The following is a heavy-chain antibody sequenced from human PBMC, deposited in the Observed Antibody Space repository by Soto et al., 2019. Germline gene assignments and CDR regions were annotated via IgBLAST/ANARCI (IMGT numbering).Heavy chain of an antibody. Sequence: GESLRLSCXASGFSFSTYWMSWVRQAPGKGLECVANTREDGSQKYYVDSVKGRFTISRDNAKNSLYLQMNSLKAEDTAVYYCARYPNPTVAGLPFDFWGQGTLVTVSS. CDR2: TREDGSQK. D-gene: IGHD6-19*01. V-gene: IGHV3-7*03. CDR3: ARYPNPTVAGLPFDF. J-gene: IGHJ4*02. CDR1: GFSFSTYW.